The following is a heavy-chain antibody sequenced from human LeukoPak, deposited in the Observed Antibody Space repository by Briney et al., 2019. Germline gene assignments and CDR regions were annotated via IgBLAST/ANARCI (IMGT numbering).Heavy chain of an antibody. V-gene: IGHV4-59*08. CDR2: VNYDGST. CDR3: ARAVGVGRGTYFDL. D-gene: IGHD1-1*01. CDR1: GGSFRDYH. J-gene: IGHJ2*01. Sequence: SETLSLTCTVSGGSFRDYHWSWIRQPPGKGLEYIGHVNYDGSTSYNPSLNSRVAISLDTSKNQFSLKLSSVTAADTAVYYCARAVGVGRGTYFDLWGRGTLVTVPS.